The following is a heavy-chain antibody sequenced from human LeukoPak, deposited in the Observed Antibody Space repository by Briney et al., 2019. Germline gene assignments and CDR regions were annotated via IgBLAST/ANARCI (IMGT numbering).Heavy chain of an antibody. J-gene: IGHJ4*02. CDR1: GGXFSGHY. CDR3: AKDLTH. D-gene: IGHD4/OR15-4a*01. Sequence: SETLSLTCAVYGGXFSGHYWTWIRQPPGKGLEWIGEITHSGSTNYNPSLKSRVTISVDTSKNQFSLKLSSVTAADTAVYYCAKDLTHWGQGTLVTVSS. CDR2: ITHSGST. V-gene: IGHV4-34*01.